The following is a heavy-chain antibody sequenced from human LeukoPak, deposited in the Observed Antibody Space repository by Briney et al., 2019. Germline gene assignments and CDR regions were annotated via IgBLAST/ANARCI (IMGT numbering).Heavy chain of an antibody. CDR1: GFTFNNYW. J-gene: IGHJ4*02. V-gene: IGHV3-7*01. CDR3: ARVAWPYYFDS. CDR2: IKDDGSEK. Sequence: GGSLRLSCAPSGFTFNNYWMNWVRQTPGKGLEWVANIKDDGSEKYYLDSVKGRFTISRDNAKNSLYLQMNGLRAEDTAVYYCARVAWPYYFDSWGQGTLVTVSS.